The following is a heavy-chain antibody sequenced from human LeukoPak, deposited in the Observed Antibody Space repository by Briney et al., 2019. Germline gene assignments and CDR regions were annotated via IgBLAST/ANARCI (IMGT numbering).Heavy chain of an antibody. CDR2: ISSSSSYT. Sequence: GGSLRLSCAASGFTFSDYYMSWIRQAPGKGLEWVSYISSSSSYTNYADSVKGRFTISRDNAKNSLYLQMNSLRAEDTAVYYCARGGYSSSRDAFDIWGQGTMVTVS. V-gene: IGHV3-11*03. CDR1: GFTFSDYY. J-gene: IGHJ3*02. CDR3: ARGGYSSSRDAFDI. D-gene: IGHD6-13*01.